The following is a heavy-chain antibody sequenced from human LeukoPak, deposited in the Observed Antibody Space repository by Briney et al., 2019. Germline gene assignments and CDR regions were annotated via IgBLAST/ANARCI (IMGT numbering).Heavy chain of an antibody. J-gene: IGHJ4*02. CDR3: ARHGPVAAGHHQDKQYFDY. CDR2: IYPGDSDT. D-gene: IGHD6-13*01. CDR1: GYSFTSYW. V-gene: IGHV5-51*01. Sequence: GESLKISCKGSGYSFTSYWIGLVRQMPGKGLEWMGIIYPGDSDTRYSPSFQGQVTISADKSISTAYLQWSSLKASDTAMYYCARHGPVAAGHHQDKQYFDYWGQGTLVTVSS.